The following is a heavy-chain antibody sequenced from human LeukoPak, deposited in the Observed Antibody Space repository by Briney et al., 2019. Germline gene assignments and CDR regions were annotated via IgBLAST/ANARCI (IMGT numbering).Heavy chain of an antibody. D-gene: IGHD1-7*01. CDR1: GFTFGDYA. V-gene: IGHV3-49*04. Sequence: GRSLRLSCTASGFTFGDYAMSWVRQAPGKGLEWVGFIRSKAYGGTTEYAASVKGRFTISRDDSKSIAYLQMNSLKTEDTAVYYCTRGELIADAFVIWGQGTMVTVSS. J-gene: IGHJ3*02. CDR2: IRSKAYGGTT. CDR3: TRGELIADAFVI.